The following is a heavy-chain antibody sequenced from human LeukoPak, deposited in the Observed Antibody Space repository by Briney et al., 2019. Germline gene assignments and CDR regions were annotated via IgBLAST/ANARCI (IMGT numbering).Heavy chain of an antibody. CDR2: IYYSGST. CDR1: GGSISRYY. CDR3: ARARLTGYNINWFDP. D-gene: IGHD3-9*01. V-gene: IGHV4-59*01. Sequence: SETLSLTCTVSGGSISRYYWSWIRQPPGKGLEWIGYIYYSGSTNYNPSLKSRVTISVDTSKNQFSLKLSSVTAADTAVYYCARARLTGYNINWFDPWGQGTLVTVSS. J-gene: IGHJ5*02.